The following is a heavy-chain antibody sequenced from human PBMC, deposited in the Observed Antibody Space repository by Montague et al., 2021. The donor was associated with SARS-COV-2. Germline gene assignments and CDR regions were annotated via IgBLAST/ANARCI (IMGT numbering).Heavy chain of an antibody. CDR3: ARLPYDNSYGMDV. Sequence: SETLSFTCTVSGGSISTYYWNWIRQFPGKGLEWIGYIDYSGSTNYNLSLQSRVIISVDRSKIQFSLKLNSVTAADTAIYYCARLPYDNSYGMDVWGQGTTVTVSS. J-gene: IGHJ6*02. CDR1: GGSISTYY. CDR2: IDYSGST. D-gene: IGHD3-9*01. V-gene: IGHV4-59*01.